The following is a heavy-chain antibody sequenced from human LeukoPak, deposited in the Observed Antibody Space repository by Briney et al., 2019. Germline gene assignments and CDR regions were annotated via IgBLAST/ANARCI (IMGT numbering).Heavy chain of an antibody. CDR3: ARDTMVRGVICYGMDV. CDR1: GYTFTGYY. Sequence: ASVKVSCKASGYTFTGYYMHWVRQAPGQGLEWMGIINPSGGSTSYAQKFQGRVTMTRDTSTSTVYMELSSLRSEDTAVYYCARDTMVRGVICYGMDVWGQGTTVTVSS. D-gene: IGHD3-10*01. J-gene: IGHJ6*02. CDR2: INPSGGST. V-gene: IGHV1-46*01.